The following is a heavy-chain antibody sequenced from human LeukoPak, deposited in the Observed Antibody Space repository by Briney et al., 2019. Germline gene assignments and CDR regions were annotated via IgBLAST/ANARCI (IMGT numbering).Heavy chain of an antibody. D-gene: IGHD3-22*01. CDR1: EFVLSTSGVG. V-gene: IGHV2-5*01. CDR2: IYLNDDM. Sequence: CGPTLSKATHTLTLTCYITEFVLSTSGVGVGWIRHPPGKAMEWLSLIYLNDDMSNSPSLNSRLTITQKTSKNKEVLTMTNRDPVDSATYFCARRREEYKDVSAYAYVDAFYMWGQGTMVSVSS. CDR3: ARRREEYKDVSAYAYVDAFYM. J-gene: IGHJ3*02.